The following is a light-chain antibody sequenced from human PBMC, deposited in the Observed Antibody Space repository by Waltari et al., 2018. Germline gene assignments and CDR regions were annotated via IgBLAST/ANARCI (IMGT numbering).Light chain of an antibody. V-gene: IGLV3-10*01. CDR2: EDV. CDR1: ALPKQY. CDR3: YSTDSSGNVQV. Sequence: SYELTQPPSVSVSPGQTARITCSGDALPKQYAYWYQQKSGQAPVQVIYEDVKRPSGIPEGFSGSSSGTMGTLTSSGAQVEDEADYYCYSTDSSGNVQVFGGGTKLTVL. J-gene: IGLJ2*01.